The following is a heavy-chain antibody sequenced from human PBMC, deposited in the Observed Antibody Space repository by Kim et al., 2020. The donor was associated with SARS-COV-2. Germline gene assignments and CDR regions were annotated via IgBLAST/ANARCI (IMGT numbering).Heavy chain of an antibody. CDR2: IHHSVST. D-gene: IGHD2-15*01. V-gene: IGHV4-34*01. CDR3: ARGRTIVVVAATPWFDP. J-gene: IGHJ5*02. Sequence: SETLSLTCAVYGGSFSGYYWSWIRHHPGKGLEWIGEIHHSVSTNYNPSLKRRVTISVDTPKNQFSLKLSAVTVAAPAVSDCARGRTIVVVAATPWFDPWG. CDR1: GGSFSGYY.